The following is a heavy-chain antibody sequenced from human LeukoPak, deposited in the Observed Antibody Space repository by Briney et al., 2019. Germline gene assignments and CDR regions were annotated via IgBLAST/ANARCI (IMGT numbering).Heavy chain of an antibody. Sequence: GGSLRLSCAASGFTFSSYDMNWVRQAPGKGLEWVSSIGGSSNYIYYADSVKGRFTISRGNAKNSLFLQMNSLRAEDTAVYYCARGVAYFDCWGQGTLVTVSS. CDR1: GFTFSSYD. V-gene: IGHV3-21*01. J-gene: IGHJ4*02. CDR3: ARGVAYFDC. CDR2: IGGSSNYI. D-gene: IGHD2-15*01.